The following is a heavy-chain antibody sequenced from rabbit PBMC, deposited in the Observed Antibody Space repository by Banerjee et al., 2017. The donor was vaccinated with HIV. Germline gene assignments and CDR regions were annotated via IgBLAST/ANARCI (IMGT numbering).Heavy chain of an antibody. CDR3: ARDLAGVIGWNFGL. V-gene: IGHV1S40*01. CDR1: GSSFSSSYW. D-gene: IGHD4-1*01. J-gene: IGHJ4*01. Sequence: QSLEESGGDLVKPGASLTLTCTASGSSFSSSYWICWGRQAPGKGLEWIACIDAGSSDSTWSASWAKGRFTISKTSSTTVTLQMTSLTASDTATYFCARDLAGVIGWNFGLWGQGSLVTVS. CDR2: IDAGSSDST.